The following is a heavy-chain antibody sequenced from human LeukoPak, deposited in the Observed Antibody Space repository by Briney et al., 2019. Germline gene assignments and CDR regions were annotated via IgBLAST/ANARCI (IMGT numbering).Heavy chain of an antibody. CDR3: ARALPDYGDYLTTFDY. CDR1: GYTSTGYY. J-gene: IGHJ4*02. V-gene: IGHV1-2*02. D-gene: IGHD4-17*01. CDR2: INPNSGGT. Sequence: ASVKVSCKASGYTSTGYYMHWVRQAPGQGLEWMGWINPNSGGTNYAQKFQGRVTMTRDTSISTAYMELSRLRSDDTAVYYCARALPDYGDYLTTFDYWGQGTLVTVSS.